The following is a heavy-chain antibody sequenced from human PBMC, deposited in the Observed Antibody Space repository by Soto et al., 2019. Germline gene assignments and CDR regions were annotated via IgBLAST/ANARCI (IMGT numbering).Heavy chain of an antibody. V-gene: IGHV4-30-2*01. Sequence: LSLTCAVSGGSISSGGYSWSWIRQPPGKGLEWIGYIYHSGSTYYNPSLKSRVTISVDRSKNQFSLKLSSVTAADTAVYYCARAQATGYFDYWGQGTLVTVSS. D-gene: IGHD1-26*01. CDR1: GGSISSGGYS. CDR2: IYHSGST. J-gene: IGHJ4*02. CDR3: ARAQATGYFDY.